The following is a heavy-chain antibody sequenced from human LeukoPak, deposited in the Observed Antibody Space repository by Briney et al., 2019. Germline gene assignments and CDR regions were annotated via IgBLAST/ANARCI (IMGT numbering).Heavy chain of an antibody. CDR1: GYTFTSYY. CDR2: INPSGGST. D-gene: IGHD6-19*01. Sequence: ASVKVSCKASGYTFTSYYMHWVRQAPGQGLEWMGIINPSGGSTNYAQKFQGRVTITADESTSTAYMELSSLRSEDTAVYYCASRYSSGWYYFDYWGQGTLVTVSS. J-gene: IGHJ4*02. V-gene: IGHV1-46*01. CDR3: ASRYSSGWYYFDY.